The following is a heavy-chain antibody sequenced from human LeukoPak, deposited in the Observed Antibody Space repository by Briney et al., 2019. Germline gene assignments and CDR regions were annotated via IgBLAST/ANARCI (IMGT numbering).Heavy chain of an antibody. D-gene: IGHD3-9*01. CDR1: GYTFTSYG. CDR3: ARSGFDDILTGYYYYYYIDV. CDR2: ISAYNGNT. J-gene: IGHJ6*03. V-gene: IGHV1-18*01. Sequence: ASVKVSCKASGYTFTSYGISWVRRAPGQGLEWMGWISAYNGNTNYAQKLQGRVTMTTDTSTSTAYMELRSLRSDDTAVYYRARSGFDDILTGYYYYYYIDVWGKGTTVTVSS.